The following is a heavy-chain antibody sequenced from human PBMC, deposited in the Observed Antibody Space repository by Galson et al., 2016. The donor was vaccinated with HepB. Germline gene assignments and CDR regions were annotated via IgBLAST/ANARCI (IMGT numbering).Heavy chain of an antibody. CDR2: ISGNGQNT. D-gene: IGHD3-10*01. V-gene: IGHV3-23*01. CDR3: TRAGPSGYYFDY. J-gene: IGHJ4*02. CDR1: GFPFSSYA. Sequence: SLRLSCAASGFPFSSYAVNWVRQAPGKGLEWVSSISGNGQNTYYAGSVQGRFTISRDNSKSTLYLQMNSLRAEDTAIYYCTRAGPSGYYFDYWGQGALVTVSS.